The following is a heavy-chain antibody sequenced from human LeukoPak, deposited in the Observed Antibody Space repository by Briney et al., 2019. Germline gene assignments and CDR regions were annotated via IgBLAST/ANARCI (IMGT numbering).Heavy chain of an antibody. J-gene: IGHJ3*02. D-gene: IGHD3-22*01. CDR2: IKSKTDGGTT. V-gene: IGHV3-15*01. Sequence: GGSLRLSCAASGFTFSNAWMSWVRQAPGKGLEWVGRIKSKTDGGTTDYAAPVKGRFTISRDDSKNTLYLQMNSLKTEDTAAYYCTTYGMIVVAYDAFDIWGQGTMVTVSS. CDR1: GFTFSNAW. CDR3: TTYGMIVVAYDAFDI.